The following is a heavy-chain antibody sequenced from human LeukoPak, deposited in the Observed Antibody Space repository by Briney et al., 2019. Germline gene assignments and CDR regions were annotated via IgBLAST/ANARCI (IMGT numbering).Heavy chain of an antibody. CDR1: GFTFSSYW. J-gene: IGHJ4*02. D-gene: IGHD2/OR15-2a*01. CDR2: INRDGSST. V-gene: IGHV3-74*01. Sequence: AGSLRLSCAASGFTFSSYWMHWVRQAPGKGLVWVSRINRDGSSTSYADSVKGRFTISRDNAKNTLYLQMNSLRAEDTAVYYCARDFSPADFDYWGQGTLVAVSS. CDR3: ARDFSPADFDY.